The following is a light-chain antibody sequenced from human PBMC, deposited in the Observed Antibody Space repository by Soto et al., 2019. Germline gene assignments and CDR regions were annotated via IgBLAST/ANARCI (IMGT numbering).Light chain of an antibody. CDR2: GAS. V-gene: IGKV3-20*01. CDR3: QHYVDSLT. J-gene: IGKJ1*01. CDR1: QSLSNIY. Sequence: IVLTQSPGTLSLSPGERATLSCRASQSLSNIYLAWFQQKPGQPPRLLIYGASRRATGIPDRFSGSGSGTDFTLTVSRLEPEDFAVYYCQHYVDSLTFGQGTKVDIK.